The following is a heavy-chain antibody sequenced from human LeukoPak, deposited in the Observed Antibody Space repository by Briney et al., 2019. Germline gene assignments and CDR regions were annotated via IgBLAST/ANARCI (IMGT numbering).Heavy chain of an antibody. CDR2: INSDGSST. V-gene: IGHV3-74*01. CDR1: RFTFSTYW. Sequence: GGSLRLSCAASRFTFSTYWMHWVRQAPGKGLVWVSRINSDGSSTGYADSVKGRFTISRDNAKNTLYLQMNSLRAEDTAIYYCAKLSVWDGSGSYDYWGQGTLVTVSS. J-gene: IGHJ4*02. D-gene: IGHD3-10*01. CDR3: AKLSVWDGSGSYDY.